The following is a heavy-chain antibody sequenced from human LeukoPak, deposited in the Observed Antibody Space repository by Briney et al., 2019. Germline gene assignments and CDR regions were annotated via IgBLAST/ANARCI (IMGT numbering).Heavy chain of an antibody. CDR1: GYTFTSYY. CDR3: TSGGDYTYLDY. J-gene: IGHJ4*02. V-gene: IGHV1-46*01. D-gene: IGHD4-11*01. CDR2: INPSGGST. Sequence: ASVKVSCKASGYTFTSYYMHWVRQAPGQGLEWMGIINPSGGSTSYAQKFQGRVTMTRDMSTSTVYMELNSLKTEDTAVYYCTSGGDYTYLDYWGQGTLVTVSS.